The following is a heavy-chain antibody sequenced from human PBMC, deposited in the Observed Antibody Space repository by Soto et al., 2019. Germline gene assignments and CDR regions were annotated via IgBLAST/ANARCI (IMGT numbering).Heavy chain of an antibody. CDR3: ARDYGESGY. CDR2: ISGSGRSA. Sequence: EVQILQSGGGLVQPGASLRLSCAASGFTFTTYAMTWIRQAPGKGLEWVASISGSGRSANYSDSAKGRFVLSRDNSKNTVFLEMTSLRVGDSAVYFCARDYGESGYWGQGTLVTVSS. D-gene: IGHD4-17*01. J-gene: IGHJ1*01. CDR1: GFTFTTYA. V-gene: IGHV3-23*01.